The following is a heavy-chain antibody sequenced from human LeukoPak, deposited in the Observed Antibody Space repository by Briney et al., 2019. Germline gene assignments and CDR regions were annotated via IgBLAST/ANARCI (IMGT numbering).Heavy chain of an antibody. V-gene: IGHV1-8*01. CDR2: MNPNSGNT. Sequence: ASVKVSCKASGFTFTSYDINWVRQATGQGLEWMGWMNPNSGNTGYAQKFQGRVTMTRNTSISTAYMELSSLKASDTAMYYCARHSGYSYGYRSAPDYWGQGTLVTVSS. D-gene: IGHD5-18*01. CDR1: GFTFTSYD. J-gene: IGHJ4*02. CDR3: ARHSGYSYGYRSAPDY.